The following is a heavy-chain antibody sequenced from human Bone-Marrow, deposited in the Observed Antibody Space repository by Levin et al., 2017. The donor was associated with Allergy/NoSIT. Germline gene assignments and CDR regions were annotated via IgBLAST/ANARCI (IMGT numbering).Heavy chain of an antibody. CDR1: GYIFAHYA. J-gene: IGHJ4*02. D-gene: IGHD2-15*01. V-gene: IGHV1-3*01. Sequence: GESLKISCTASGYIFAHYALHWVRQAPGQRLEWVGWIHGGNGNTKYSQKFQGRVTITRDTSASTVYMELNSLRSEDTALYYCARGGCSDGTCDYWIDYWGQGTLVTVSS. CDR3: ARGGCSDGTCDYWIDY. CDR2: IHGGNGNT.